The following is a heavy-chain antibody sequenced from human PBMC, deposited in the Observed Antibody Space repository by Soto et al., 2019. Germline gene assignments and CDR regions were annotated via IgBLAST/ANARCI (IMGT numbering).Heavy chain of an antibody. CDR3: ARAISTGYNILTGYYMDY. Sequence: PSETLSLTCTVSGGSVSSGAYYWSWIRQPPEKGLEWIGYIYYSGSTNYNPSLKSRVTISVDTSKNQFSLKLTSVTAADTAVYYCARAISTGYNILTGYYMDYWGPGSLVTVPS. V-gene: IGHV4-61*08. J-gene: IGHJ4*02. D-gene: IGHD3-9*01. CDR2: IYYSGST. CDR1: GGSVSSGAYY.